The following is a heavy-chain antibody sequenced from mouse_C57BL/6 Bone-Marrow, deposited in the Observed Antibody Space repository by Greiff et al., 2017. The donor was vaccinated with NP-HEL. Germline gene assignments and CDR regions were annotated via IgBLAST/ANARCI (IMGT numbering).Heavy chain of an antibody. Sequence: VQLKESGPGLVKPSQSLSLTCFVTGYSITSGYYWNWIRQFPGNKLEWMGYISYDGSNNYNPSLKNRISITRDTSKNQFFLKLNSVTTEDTATYYCARDYSKGYYAMDYWGQGTSVTVSS. CDR2: ISYDGSN. D-gene: IGHD2-5*01. J-gene: IGHJ4*01. CDR1: GYSITSGYY. V-gene: IGHV3-6*01. CDR3: ARDYSKGYYAMDY.